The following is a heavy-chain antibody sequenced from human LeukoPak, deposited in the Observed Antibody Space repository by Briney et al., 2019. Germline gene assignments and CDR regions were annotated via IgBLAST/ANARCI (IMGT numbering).Heavy chain of an antibody. V-gene: IGHV3-48*03. CDR3: AREARGRSDWSMPEY. Sequence: GGSLRLSCAASGFTFSSYEMNWVRQAPGKGLEWVSYISSSGSTIYYAGSVKGRFTISRDNAKNSLYLEMNSLRAGDTAVYYCAREARGRSDWSMPEYWGQGALVTVSS. J-gene: IGHJ4*02. CDR2: ISSSGSTI. CDR1: GFTFSSYE. D-gene: IGHD3-9*01.